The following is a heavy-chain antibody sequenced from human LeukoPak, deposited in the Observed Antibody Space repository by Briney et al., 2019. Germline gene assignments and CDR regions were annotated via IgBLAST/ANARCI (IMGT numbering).Heavy chain of an antibody. CDR1: GFTFSTYG. V-gene: IGHV3-30*18. J-gene: IGHJ4*02. CDR2: MSYEGSNK. D-gene: IGHD6-13*01. Sequence: GGSLRLSCAASGFTFSTYGMHWVRQAPGKGLEWVAIMSYEGSNKYYTDSVKGRFTISRDNSRNTLYLQMNSLRPEDTAMYYCAKGHSSSWARADYWGQGTLVTVSS. CDR3: AKGHSSSWARADY.